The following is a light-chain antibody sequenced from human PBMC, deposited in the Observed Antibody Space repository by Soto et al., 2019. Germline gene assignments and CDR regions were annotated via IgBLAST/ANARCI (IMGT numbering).Light chain of an antibody. Sequence: DIVMTQSPATLSVSPGERATLSCRASQSVGTNLAWYQQKPGQAPRLLIYGASTRATGIPARFSGSGSGTEFSLTISNLQSEDFAVYYCQQYDDWPPITFGQGTRLEIK. J-gene: IGKJ5*01. CDR2: GAS. CDR1: QSVGTN. CDR3: QQYDDWPPIT. V-gene: IGKV3D-15*01.